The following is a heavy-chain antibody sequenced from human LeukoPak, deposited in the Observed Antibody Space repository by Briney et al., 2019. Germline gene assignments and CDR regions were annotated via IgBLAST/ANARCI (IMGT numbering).Heavy chain of an antibody. CDR2: IYHSGAT. CDR1: GGSISSSSSNC. CDR3: ARNGGNSDFDY. Sequence: SETLSLTCAVSGGSISSSSSNCWTWVRQPPGKGLEWIGEIYHSGATNYNPSLKSRVTMLLDKSKNQLSLNLNSVTAADTAVYYCARNGGNSDFDYWGQGTLVTVSS. J-gene: IGHJ4*02. V-gene: IGHV4-4*02. D-gene: IGHD4-23*01.